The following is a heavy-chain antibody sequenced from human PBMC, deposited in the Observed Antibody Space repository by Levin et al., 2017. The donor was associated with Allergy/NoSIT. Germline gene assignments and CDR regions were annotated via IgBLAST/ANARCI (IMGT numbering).Heavy chain of an antibody. Sequence: SETLSLTCTVSGDSVSSHYWNWIRQPPGKGLEWIGYVSNSGNTNFNPSLKSRVTMSVDTSKNQFSLKLSSVTAADTAVYYCARYGVYGQGTFDIWGQGKMVTVSS. CDR3: ARYGVYGQGTFDI. J-gene: IGHJ3*02. CDR2: VSNSGNT. V-gene: IGHV4-59*02. CDR1: GDSVSSHY. D-gene: IGHD4-17*01.